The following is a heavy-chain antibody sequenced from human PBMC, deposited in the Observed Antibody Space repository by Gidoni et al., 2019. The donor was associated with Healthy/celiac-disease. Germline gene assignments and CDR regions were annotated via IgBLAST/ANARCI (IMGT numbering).Heavy chain of an antibody. J-gene: IGHJ6*02. CDR1: GFTFSSYA. V-gene: IGHV3-30-3*01. CDR3: ARDRVNYDFWSGDSYYYYYYGMDV. Sequence: VQLVVSGAGVVHSGRSLRLTWVASGFTFSSYAMNLVRSAPGKGLEWVAVISYDGSNKYYADSVKGRVTISRDNSKNTLYLQRNSLRAEDTAVYYCARDRVNYDFWSGDSYYYYYYGMDVWGQGTTVTVSS. CDR2: ISYDGSNK. D-gene: IGHD3-3*01.